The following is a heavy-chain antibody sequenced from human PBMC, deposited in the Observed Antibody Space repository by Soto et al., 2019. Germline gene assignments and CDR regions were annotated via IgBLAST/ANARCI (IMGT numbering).Heavy chain of an antibody. D-gene: IGHD2-15*01. V-gene: IGHV4-30-4*08. CDR3: ARGRYCLSGGCFPNWFDP. CDR2: IYYGGST. J-gene: IGHJ5*02. CDR1: GASVTSPEHY. Sequence: SEILSLTCSVSGASVTSPEHYWTWIRQSPGKGLERIGYIYYGGSTVYNPSLKGRSTVSLDTSKNQFSLNLTSVTAADTAVYFCARGRYCLSGGCFPNWFDPWRQGTLVTVSS.